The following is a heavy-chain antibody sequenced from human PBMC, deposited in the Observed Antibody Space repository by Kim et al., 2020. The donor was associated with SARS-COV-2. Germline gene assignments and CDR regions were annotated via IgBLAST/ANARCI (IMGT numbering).Heavy chain of an antibody. CDR2: INSDGSTT. J-gene: IGHJ4*02. CDR3: TRGGDY. Sequence: GGSLRLSCAASGFTFSSYWMYWVRQAPGKGLVWVSRINSDGSTTTYADSVKGRFTISRDNAKKTLYLQMNSLSAEDTAIYYCTRGGDYWGQGTLVTVSS. CDR1: GFTFSSYW. V-gene: IGHV3-74*01. D-gene: IGHD3-16*01.